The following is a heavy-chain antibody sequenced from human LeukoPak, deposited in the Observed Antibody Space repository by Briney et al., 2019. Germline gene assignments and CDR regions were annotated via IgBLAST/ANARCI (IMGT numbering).Heavy chain of an antibody. CDR1: GGSFRGYY. CDR3: ARRSYYYDWDAFDI. V-gene: IGHV4-34*01. J-gene: IGHJ3*02. D-gene: IGHD3-22*01. CDR2: INNSGST. Sequence: PSETLSLTCAVYGGSFRGYYWSWIRQPPGKGLEWTGEINNSGSTNYNPSLKSRVTISVDTSKNQFSLKLSSVTAADTAVYYCARRSYYYDWDAFDIWGQGTMVTVSS.